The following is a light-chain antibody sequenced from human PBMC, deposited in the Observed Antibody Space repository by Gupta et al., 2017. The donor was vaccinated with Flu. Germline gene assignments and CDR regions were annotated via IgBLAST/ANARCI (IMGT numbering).Light chain of an antibody. Sequence: QSVLTQPPSVSAAPGQKVTISCSGSSSNIGPNLVSWYQQVPGPAPKLLIYDNNKRSSGIPDRFSGSKSGTSATLGITGLQTGDEADYYCGTWDNSLGYSRVFGGGTKVTVL. CDR2: DNN. CDR1: SSNIGPNL. V-gene: IGLV1-51*01. CDR3: GTWDNSLGYSRV. J-gene: IGLJ3*02.